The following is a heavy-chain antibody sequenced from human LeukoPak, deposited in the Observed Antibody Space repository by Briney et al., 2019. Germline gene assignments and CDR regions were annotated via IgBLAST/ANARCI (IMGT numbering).Heavy chain of an antibody. D-gene: IGHD3-9*01. V-gene: IGHV3-48*02. J-gene: IGHJ4*02. CDR1: GFTFTSYS. CDR2: ISSSSSTV. CDR3: ARDRDGDWSIGHFDY. Sequence: GGSLTLSCAASGFTFTSYSMNWVRQAPGRGLEWVSHISSSSSTVYYADSVKGRFTTSRDNAKSSLFLQMSSLRDDDTAVYYCARDRDGDWSIGHFDYWGQGTLVTVSS.